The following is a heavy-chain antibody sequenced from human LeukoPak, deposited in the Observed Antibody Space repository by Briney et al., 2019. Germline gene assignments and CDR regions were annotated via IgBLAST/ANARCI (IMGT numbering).Heavy chain of an antibody. CDR2: ISGSEGRT. CDR3: SKTYRADP. D-gene: IGHD3-16*02. V-gene: IGHV3-23*01. Sequence: GGSLRLSCVGSGFSFNNYAMSWVRQAPGKGLEWVSGISGSEGRTHYADSVKGRFTISRDHSKNTVFLQMNSLRVDDTAVYYCSKTYRADPWGQGTLVSVSS. J-gene: IGHJ5*02. CDR1: GFSFNNYA.